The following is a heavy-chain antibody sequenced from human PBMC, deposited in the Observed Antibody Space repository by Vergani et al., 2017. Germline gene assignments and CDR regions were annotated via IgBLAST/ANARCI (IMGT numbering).Heavy chain of an antibody. CDR2: IYYRGST. J-gene: IGHJ5*02. D-gene: IGHD2-15*01. CDR1: GGSISSGGYY. CDR3: ARVGSAPYCSGGSCYRGRWFDP. V-gene: IGHV4-31*01. Sequence: QVQLQESGPGLVKPSQTLSLTCTVSGGSISSGGYYWSWIRQHPGKGLEWIGYIYYRGSTYYNPALKSLVTISVDTSKNQSSLKLSSVTAADTAVYYCARVGSAPYCSGGSCYRGRWFDPWGQGTLVTVSS.